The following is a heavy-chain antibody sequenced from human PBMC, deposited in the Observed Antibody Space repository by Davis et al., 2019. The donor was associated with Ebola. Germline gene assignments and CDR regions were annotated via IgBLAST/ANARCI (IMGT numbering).Heavy chain of an antibody. V-gene: IGHV3-23*01. D-gene: IGHD3-3*01. CDR3: ARSGLSFGVVKYHYGMDV. CDR2: ISGSGGTT. Sequence: PGGSLRPSCTDSVIPSSSYAMTWVRQAPGKVLEWLSAISGSGGTTYYAGSVQGRFTVSRDNSKKTMYLQMNSLRAEDTAVYYCARSGLSFGVVKYHYGMDVWGKGTTVTVSS. J-gene: IGHJ6*04. CDR1: VIPSSSYA.